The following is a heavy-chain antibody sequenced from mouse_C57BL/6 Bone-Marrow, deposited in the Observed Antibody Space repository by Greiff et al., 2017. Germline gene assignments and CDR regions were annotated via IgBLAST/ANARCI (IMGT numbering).Heavy chain of an antibody. CDR2: INPSSGYT. V-gene: IGHV1-7*01. CDR1: GYTFTSYW. D-gene: IGHD2-3*01. CDR3: AREGLGYCGREYFAV. J-gene: IGHJ1*03. Sequence: VQLQQSGAELAKPGASVKLSCKASGYTFTSYWMHWVKQRPGQGLEWIGYINPSSGYTKYNQKFKDKATLTADKSSSTAYMQLSSLTYEDSAVXYCAREGLGYCGREYFAVWGTGAPVTVSS.